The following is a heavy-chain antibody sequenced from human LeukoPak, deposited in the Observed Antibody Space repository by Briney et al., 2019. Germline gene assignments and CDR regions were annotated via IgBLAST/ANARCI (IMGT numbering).Heavy chain of an antibody. CDR1: GFTFSSYW. CDR2: IKQDGSEK. CDR3: ASDSCITMIVVVTPPDY. D-gene: IGHD3-22*01. V-gene: IGHV3-7*01. Sequence: PGGSLRLSCAASGFTFSSYWMSWVRQAPGKGLEWVANIKQDGSEKYYVDSVKGRFTISRDNAKNSLYLQMNSLRAEDTAVYYCASDSCITMIVVVTPPDYWGQGTLVTVSS. J-gene: IGHJ4*02.